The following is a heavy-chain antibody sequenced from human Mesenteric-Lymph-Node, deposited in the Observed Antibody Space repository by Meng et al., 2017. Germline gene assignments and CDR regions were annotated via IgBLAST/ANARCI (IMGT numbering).Heavy chain of an antibody. Sequence: GESLKISCAASGFTFSSYWMSWVRQAPGKGLEWVANIKQDGSEKYYVDSVKGRFTISRDNAKNSLYLQMNSLRAEDTAVYYCAKDLSYSGSYFYVWGQGTLVTVSS. CDR2: IKQDGSEK. CDR3: AKDLSYSGSYFYV. D-gene: IGHD1-26*01. V-gene: IGHV3-7*03. J-gene: IGHJ4*02. CDR1: GFTFSSYW.